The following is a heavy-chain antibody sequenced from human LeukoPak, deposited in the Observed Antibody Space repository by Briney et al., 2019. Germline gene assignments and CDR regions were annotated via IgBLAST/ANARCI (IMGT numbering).Heavy chain of an antibody. V-gene: IGHV4-31*03. Sequence: PSQTLSLTCTVSGGSISSGGYYWSWIRQHPGKGLEWIGYIYYSGSTYYNPSLKSRVTISVDTSKNQFSLKLSSMTAADTAVYYCARKGAAAGETLINWFDPWGQGTLVTASS. D-gene: IGHD6-13*01. CDR1: GGSISSGGYY. CDR3: ARKGAAAGETLINWFDP. CDR2: IYYSGST. J-gene: IGHJ5*02.